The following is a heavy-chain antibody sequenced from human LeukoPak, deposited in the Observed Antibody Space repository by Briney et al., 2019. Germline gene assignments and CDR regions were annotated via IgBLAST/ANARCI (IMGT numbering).Heavy chain of an antibody. CDR3: AKVGRANRDYFEY. J-gene: IGHJ4*02. CDR1: GFTFSSYG. V-gene: IGHV3-30*02. Sequence: GGSLRLSCAASGFTFSSYGMHWVRQAPGKGLDWVAFIRYDGSNKYYADSVKGRFTISRDNSKNTLYLQMDSLRAEDTAVYYCAKVGRANRDYFEYWGQGTLVIVSS. CDR2: IRYDGSNK. D-gene: IGHD1-14*01.